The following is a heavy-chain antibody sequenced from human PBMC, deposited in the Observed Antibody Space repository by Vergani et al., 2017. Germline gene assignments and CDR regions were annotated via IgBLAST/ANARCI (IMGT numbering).Heavy chain of an antibody. D-gene: IGHD6-19*01. CDR3: AGVTAAAGMYSSGWYHPFDY. J-gene: IGHJ4*02. CDR1: GYPFTSYY. CDR2: INPSGGST. Sequence: QVQLVQSGAEVKKPGASVKVSCKASGYPFTSYYMHWVRQAPGQGLEWMGIINPSGGSTSYAQKFQGRVTMTRDTSTSTVYMELSSLRSEDTAVYYCAGVTAAAGMYSSGWYHPFDYWGQGTLVTVSS. V-gene: IGHV1-46*01.